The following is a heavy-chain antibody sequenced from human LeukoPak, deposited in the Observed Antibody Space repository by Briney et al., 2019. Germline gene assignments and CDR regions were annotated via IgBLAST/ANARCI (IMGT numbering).Heavy chain of an antibody. Sequence: ASVKVSCKASGYTFTGYYMHWVRQAPGQGLEWMGWINPNSGGTNYAQKFQGRVTLTRDTSISTAYMELSRLKSDDTAVYYCARDPYYDTLSGYLILAAFDIWGQGTMVTVSS. CDR2: INPNSGGT. J-gene: IGHJ3*02. D-gene: IGHD3-9*01. CDR3: ARDPYYDTLSGYLILAAFDI. CDR1: GYTFTGYY. V-gene: IGHV1-2*02.